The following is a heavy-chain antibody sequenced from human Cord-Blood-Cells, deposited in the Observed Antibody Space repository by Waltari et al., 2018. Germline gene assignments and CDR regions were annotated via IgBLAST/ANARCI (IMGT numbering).Heavy chain of an antibody. CDR3: AKDQVIVVVITLDY. D-gene: IGHD3-22*01. CDR1: GFTFSSYA. V-gene: IGHV3-23*01. CDR2: IIGSGGST. J-gene: IGHJ4*02. Sequence: EVQLLESGGGLVQPGGSLRLSCAASGFTFSSYAMSWVRQAPGKGLEWVSAIIGSGGSTYYADSVKGRLTISRDNSKNTLYLQMNSLRAEDTAVYYCAKDQVIVVVITLDYWGQGTLVTVSS.